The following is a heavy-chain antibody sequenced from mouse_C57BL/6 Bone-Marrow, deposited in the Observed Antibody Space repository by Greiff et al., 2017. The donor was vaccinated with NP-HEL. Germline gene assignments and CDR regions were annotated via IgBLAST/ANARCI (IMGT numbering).Heavy chain of an antibody. J-gene: IGHJ2*01. Sequence: DVHLVESGGGLVKPGGSLKLSCAASGFTFSSYAMSWVRQTPEKRLEWVATISDGGSYTYYPDNVKGRFTISRDNAKNNLYLQMSHLKSEDTAMYYCARDPYGSSPDYWGQGTTLTVSS. V-gene: IGHV5-4*01. D-gene: IGHD1-1*01. CDR1: GFTFSSYA. CDR3: ARDPYGSSPDY. CDR2: ISDGGSYT.